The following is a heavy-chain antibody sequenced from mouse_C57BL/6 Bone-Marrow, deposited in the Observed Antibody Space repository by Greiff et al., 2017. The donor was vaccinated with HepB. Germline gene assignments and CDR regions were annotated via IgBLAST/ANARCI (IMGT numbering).Heavy chain of an antibody. J-gene: IGHJ4*01. CDR2: ISYDGSN. D-gene: IGHD1-1*01. Sequence: DVKLVESGPGLVKPSQSLSLTCSVTGYSITSGYYWNWIRQFPGNKLEWMGYISYDGSNNYNPSLKNRISITRDTSKNQFFLKLNSVTTEDTATYYGARARPYYYALYYAMDYWGQGTSVTVSS. CDR1: GYSITSGYY. CDR3: ARARPYYYALYYAMDY. V-gene: IGHV3-6*01.